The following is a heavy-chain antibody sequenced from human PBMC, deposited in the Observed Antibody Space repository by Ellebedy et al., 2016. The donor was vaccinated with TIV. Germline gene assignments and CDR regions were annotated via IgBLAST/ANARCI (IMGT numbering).Heavy chain of an antibody. D-gene: IGHD1-26*01. Sequence: GGSLRLSXAASGFTFSSYGMHWVRQAPGKGLEWASSISGSGTNTYYADSVKGQFTISRDNSKNMLYLQMNSLRVEDTAVYYCAKSRGPTLFRFDVWGQGTTVTVSS. CDR1: GFTFSSYG. CDR3: AKSRGPTLFRFDV. CDR2: ISGSGTNT. V-gene: IGHV3-NL1*01. J-gene: IGHJ6*02.